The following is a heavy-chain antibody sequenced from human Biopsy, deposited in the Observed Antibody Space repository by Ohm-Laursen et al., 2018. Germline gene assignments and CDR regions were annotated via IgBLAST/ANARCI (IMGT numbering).Heavy chain of an antibody. CDR2: TYYRSKWSN. CDR3: ARANSATGDNYFDP. J-gene: IGHJ5*02. CDR1: GDSISNESGT. Sequence: PTLSLTCAISGDSISNESGTWNWLRQSPSRGLEWLGRTYYRSKWSNDYAPSVKSRITISPETSTNQFSLQLQSMTPDDTALYYCARANSATGDNYFDPWGQGTLVIVSS. V-gene: IGHV6-1*01. D-gene: IGHD7-27*01.